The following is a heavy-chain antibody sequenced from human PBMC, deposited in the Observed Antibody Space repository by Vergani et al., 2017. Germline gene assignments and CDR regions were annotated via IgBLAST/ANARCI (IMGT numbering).Heavy chain of an antibody. V-gene: IGHV3-33*01. CDR3: ARWGNEKRLDS. CDR2: IGYDGSNK. Sequence: QVQLVESEGGVVQPGRSLTLSCVASGFTFSSHGMHWVRQAPGKGLEWVAVIGYDGSNKYYGDSVKGRFSISRDNSKNTLDLQMNSLRVEDTVVYYSARWGNEKRLDSWGQGTLVTFSS. D-gene: IGHD1-1*01. J-gene: IGHJ5*01. CDR1: GFTFSSHG.